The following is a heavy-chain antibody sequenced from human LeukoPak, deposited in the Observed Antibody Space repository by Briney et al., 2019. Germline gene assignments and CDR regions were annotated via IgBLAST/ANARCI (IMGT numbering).Heavy chain of an antibody. CDR3: AKDVVPDSGWDLDY. Sequence: GGSLRLSWVASGFTFSSYSMTWVRQAPGKGLEWVSSIYGNGERTFYADSVKGRFTIFRDNSKNTLYLEMLGLRPEDTAVYYCAKDVVPDSGWDLDYWGQGILVTVSS. J-gene: IGHJ4*02. D-gene: IGHD6-19*01. CDR2: IYGNGERT. CDR1: GFTFSSYS. V-gene: IGHV3-23*01.